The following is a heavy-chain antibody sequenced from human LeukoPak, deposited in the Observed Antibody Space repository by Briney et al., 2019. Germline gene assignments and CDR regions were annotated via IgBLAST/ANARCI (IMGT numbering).Heavy chain of an antibody. V-gene: IGHV4-4*07. CDR2: IYTSGSL. D-gene: IGHD2/OR15-2a*01. CDR3: ARRLAMGYYYYGMDV. Sequence: SETLSLTCTVSGDSISSYYWSWIRQPAGKGLEWIGRIYTSGSLDYNPSLKSRVTISVDTSKNQFSLKLSSVTAADTAVYYCARRLAMGYYYYGMDVWGQGTTVSVSS. J-gene: IGHJ6*02. CDR1: GDSISSYY.